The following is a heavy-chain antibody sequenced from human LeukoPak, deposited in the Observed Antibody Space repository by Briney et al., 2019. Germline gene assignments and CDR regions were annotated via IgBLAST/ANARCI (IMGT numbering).Heavy chain of an antibody. CDR2: ISYDGSNK. Sequence: GRSLRLSCAASGFTFSSYAMHWLRQAPGKGLEWVTIISYDGSNKYYADSVKGRFTISRDNSKNTLYLQMNSLRAEDTAVYYCASLNCGGDCCPGYYYYYGMDVWGQGTPVTVSS. V-gene: IGHV3-30*04. CDR3: ASLNCGGDCCPGYYYYYGMDV. D-gene: IGHD2-21*02. CDR1: GFTFSSYA. J-gene: IGHJ6*02.